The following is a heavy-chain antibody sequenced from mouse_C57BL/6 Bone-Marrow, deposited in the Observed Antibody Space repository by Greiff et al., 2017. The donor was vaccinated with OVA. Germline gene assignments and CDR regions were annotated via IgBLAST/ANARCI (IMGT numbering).Heavy chain of an antibody. V-gene: IGHV1-39*01. Sequence: LVESGPELVKPGASVKISCKASGYSFTDYNMNWVKQSNGKSLEWIGVINPNYGTTSYNQKFKGKATLTVDQSSSTAYMQLNSLTSEDSAVYYCAREGLTLYYYAMDYWGQGTSVTVSS. J-gene: IGHJ4*01. CDR2: INPNYGTT. D-gene: IGHD2-2*01. CDR1: GYSFTDYN. CDR3: AREGLTLYYYAMDY.